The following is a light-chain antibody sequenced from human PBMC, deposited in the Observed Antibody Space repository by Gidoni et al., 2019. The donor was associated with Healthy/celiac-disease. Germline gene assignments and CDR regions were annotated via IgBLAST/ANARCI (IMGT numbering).Light chain of an antibody. CDR1: QSISSW. J-gene: IGKJ1*01. CDR2: KAS. Sequence: DIQMTQSPSTRSASVGDRVTITCRASQSISSWLAWYQQKPGKAPKLLIYKASSLESGVPSRFSGSGSGTEFTLTISSLQPDDFATYYCQQYNSYSPPGTFXQXTKVEIK. V-gene: IGKV1-5*03. CDR3: QQYNSYSPPGT.